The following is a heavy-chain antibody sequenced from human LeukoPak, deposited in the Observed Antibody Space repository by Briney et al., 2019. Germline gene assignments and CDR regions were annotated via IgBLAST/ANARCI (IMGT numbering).Heavy chain of an antibody. CDR2: IKRETDGGTI. V-gene: IGHV3-15*01. D-gene: IGHD3-22*01. CDR1: GFTFSSYA. Sequence: GGSLRLSCAASGFTFSSYAMSWVRQAPGKGLGWLGRIKRETDGGTIDYAAPVKGRFTISRDDSRNTLYLQMDSLKIEDTAVYYCTTDRYYDNSELQFQHWGQGTLVTVSS. J-gene: IGHJ1*01. CDR3: TTDRYYDNSELQFQH.